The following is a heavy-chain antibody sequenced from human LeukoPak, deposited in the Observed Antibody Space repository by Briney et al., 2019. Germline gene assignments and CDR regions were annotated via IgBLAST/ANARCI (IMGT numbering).Heavy chain of an antibody. CDR2: ISSSGSTI. Sequence: PGGSLRLSCAVSGCTFSDYYMSWIRQAPGKGLEWVSYISSSGSTIYYADSVKGRFTISRDNSKNTLYLQMNSLRAEDTAVYYCAKDPSTTDNYWGQGTLVTVSS. V-gene: IGHV3-11*01. D-gene: IGHD2-2*01. CDR1: GCTFSDYY. CDR3: AKDPSTTDNY. J-gene: IGHJ4*02.